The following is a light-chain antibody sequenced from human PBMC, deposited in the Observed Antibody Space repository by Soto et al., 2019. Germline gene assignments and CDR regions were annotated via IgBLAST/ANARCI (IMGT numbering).Light chain of an antibody. J-gene: IGLJ3*02. Sequence: QSVLTQPPSVSGAPGQRVTISCTGSSSNIGAGYDVHWYQQLPGTAPKLLIYGNCNRPSGVPDRFSGSKSGTSASLAITGLQAEDEADYYCQSYDSSLSGVFGGGTKLTVL. CDR2: GNC. V-gene: IGLV1-40*01. CDR3: QSYDSSLSGV. CDR1: SSNIGAGYD.